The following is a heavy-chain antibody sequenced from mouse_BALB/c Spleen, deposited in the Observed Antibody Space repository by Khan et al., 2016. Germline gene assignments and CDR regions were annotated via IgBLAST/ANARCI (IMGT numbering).Heavy chain of an antibody. CDR2: ILPGSGST. Sequence: QVQLQQSGAELMKPGASVKISCKATGYTFSSYWIEWVKQRPGHGLEWIGEILPGSGSTNYNERFKGKATFTADTSSNTAYMQLSSLTSEDSAVYYCATYDDYFYAMDYWGQGTSVTVSS. CDR3: ATYDDYFYAMDY. V-gene: IGHV1-9*01. J-gene: IGHJ4*01. CDR1: GYTFSSYW. D-gene: IGHD2-12*01.